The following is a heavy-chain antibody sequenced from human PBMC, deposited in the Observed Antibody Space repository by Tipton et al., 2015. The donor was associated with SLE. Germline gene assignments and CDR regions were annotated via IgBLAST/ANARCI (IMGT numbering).Heavy chain of an antibody. CDR1: GGSISSYY. J-gene: IGHJ4*02. CDR2: INHSGST. V-gene: IGHV4-34*01. CDR3: ARADSFDY. Sequence: TLSLTCTVSGGSISSYYWSWIRQPPGKGLEWIGEINHSGSTNYNPSLKSRVTISVDTSKNQFSLKLSSVTAADTAVYYCARADSFDYWGQGTLVTVSS.